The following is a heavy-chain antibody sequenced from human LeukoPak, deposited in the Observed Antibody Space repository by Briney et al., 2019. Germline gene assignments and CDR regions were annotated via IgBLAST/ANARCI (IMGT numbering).Heavy chain of an antibody. Sequence: NPGGSLRLSCAASGITFSKVWMSWVRQAPGKGLEWVGRIKRRTDGGTTDYAAPVKGRFTISRDDSKNTLYLQMTSLRDEDTAVYYCARDGWLDSWGQGTLVTVSS. CDR2: IKRRTDGGTT. CDR1: GITFSKVW. D-gene: IGHD6-19*01. CDR3: ARDGWLDS. V-gene: IGHV3-15*01. J-gene: IGHJ4*02.